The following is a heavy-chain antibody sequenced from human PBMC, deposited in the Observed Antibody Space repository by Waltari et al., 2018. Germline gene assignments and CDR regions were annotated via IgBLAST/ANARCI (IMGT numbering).Heavy chain of an antibody. CDR1: GYTFTSYD. V-gene: IGHV1-8*01. Sequence: QVQLVQSGAEVKKPGASVKVSCKASGYTFTSYDINWVRQATGQGLEWMGWVNPNSGNTGYAQKVQGRVTMTRNTSISTDYMELSSLRSEDTAVYYCARPTARGGYYFDYWGQGTLVTVSS. D-gene: IGHD6-6*01. CDR3: ARPTARGGYYFDY. CDR2: VNPNSGNT. J-gene: IGHJ4*02.